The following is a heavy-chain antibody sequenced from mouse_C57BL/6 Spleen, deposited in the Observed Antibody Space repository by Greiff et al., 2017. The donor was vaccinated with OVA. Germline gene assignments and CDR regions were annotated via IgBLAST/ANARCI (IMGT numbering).Heavy chain of an antibody. D-gene: IGHD3-3*01. CDR3: TREGGREDAMDY. Sequence: QVQLQQSGAELVRPGASVTLSCKASGYTFTDYEMHWVKQTPVHGLEWIGAIDPETGGTAYNQKFKGKTILTANKSSSTAYMELRSLTSEDSAVYYCTREGGREDAMDYWGQGTSVTVSS. V-gene: IGHV1-15*01. J-gene: IGHJ4*01. CDR1: GYTFTDYE. CDR2: IDPETGGT.